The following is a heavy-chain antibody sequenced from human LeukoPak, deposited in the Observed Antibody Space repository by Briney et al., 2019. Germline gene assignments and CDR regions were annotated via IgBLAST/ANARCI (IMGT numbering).Heavy chain of an antibody. CDR2: IYYIGST. J-gene: IGHJ4*02. CDR1: GGSISSYY. CDR3: ARFAYYYDSSGYRENDY. Sequence: SETLSLTCTVSGGSISSYYWSWIRQPPGKGLEWIGYIYYIGSTKYNPSLKSRVTFSVDTSKNQFSLKLSSVTAADTAVYYCARFAYYYDSSGYRENDYWGQGTLVTVSS. V-gene: IGHV4-59*08. D-gene: IGHD3-22*01.